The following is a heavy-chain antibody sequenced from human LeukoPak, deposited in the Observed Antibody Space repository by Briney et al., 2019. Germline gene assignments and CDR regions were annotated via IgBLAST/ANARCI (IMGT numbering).Heavy chain of an antibody. CDR1: GFTFSSYG. V-gene: IGHV3-23*01. D-gene: IGHD3-10*01. Sequence: GGSLRLSCAASGFTFSSYGMSWVRQAPGKGLEWVAASASGGGAHYAGSVRGRFTISGDNSKNTVYLQMNSLRAEDTAVYFCAKEIFVGELLFIDYWGQGTLVTVSS. CDR2: SASGGGA. CDR3: AKEIFVGELLFIDY. J-gene: IGHJ4*02.